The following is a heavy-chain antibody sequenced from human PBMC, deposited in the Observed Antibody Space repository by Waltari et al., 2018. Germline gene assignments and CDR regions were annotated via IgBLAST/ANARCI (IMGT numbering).Heavy chain of an antibody. CDR1: GFTFSDYY. CDR2: ISSSGSTI. CDR3: ARDELTWELRSGYMDV. J-gene: IGHJ6*03. D-gene: IGHD1-26*01. V-gene: IGHV3-11*04. Sequence: QVQLVESGGGLVKPGGSLRLSCAVSGFTFSDYYMSWIRQAPGKWLEWGSYISSSGSTIYYADPVKGRFTISRDNAKNSLYLQMNSLSAEDTAVYYCARDELTWELRSGYMDVWGKGTTVTVS.